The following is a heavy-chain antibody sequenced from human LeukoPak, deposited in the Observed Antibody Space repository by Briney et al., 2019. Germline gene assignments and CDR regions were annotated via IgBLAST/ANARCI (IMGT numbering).Heavy chain of an antibody. V-gene: IGHV3-7*01. CDR2: IKQDGSEK. CDR1: GLTFSSYW. D-gene: IGHD4-11*01. CDR3: AREEYSNSP. Sequence: PGGSLRLSCAASGLTFSSYWMSWVRQAPGKGLEWVANIKQDGSEKYYVDSVKGRFTISRDNAKNSVYLQMNSLRAEDTAVYYCAREEYSNSPWGQGTLVTVSS. J-gene: IGHJ5*02.